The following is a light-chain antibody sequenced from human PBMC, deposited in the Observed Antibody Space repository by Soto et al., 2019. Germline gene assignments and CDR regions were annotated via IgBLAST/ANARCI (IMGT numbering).Light chain of an antibody. CDR1: QTVGTY. CDR3: QQYSDWPVT. CDR2: GAS. Sequence: ETLMTQSPASLSVSPGERATLSCRASQTVGTYLAWYQQKPGQAPRLLIYGASTRAIGIPIRFSGSGSGTEFTLTISSLQSEDFAFYYCQQYSDWPVTFGPGTKVDIK. V-gene: IGKV3-15*01. J-gene: IGKJ3*01.